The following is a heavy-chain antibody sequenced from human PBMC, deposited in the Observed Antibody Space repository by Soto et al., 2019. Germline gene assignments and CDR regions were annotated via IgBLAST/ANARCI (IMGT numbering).Heavy chain of an antibody. CDR3: AGNYAEVSYMDV. J-gene: IGHJ6*03. V-gene: IGHV3-30*03. CDR2: ISYDGSNK. Sequence: GGSLRLSCAASGFTFSSYAMSWVRQAPGKGLEWVAVISYDGSNKYYADSVKGRFTISRDNSKNTLYLQMNSLRAEDTAVYYCAGNYAEVSYMDVWGKGTTVTVSS. D-gene: IGHD4-4*01. CDR1: GFTFSSYA.